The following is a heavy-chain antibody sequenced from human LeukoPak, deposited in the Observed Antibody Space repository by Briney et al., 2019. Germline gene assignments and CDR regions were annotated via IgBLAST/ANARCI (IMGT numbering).Heavy chain of an antibody. V-gene: IGHV3-30*18. D-gene: IGHD3-10*01. CDR2: IPYDGSNK. J-gene: IGHJ4*02. CDR3: AKDLGYGSGSFDY. CDR1: GFTFSTYG. Sequence: GGSLRPSCAAAGFTFSTYGIGWVRQSPGKGLEWVAVIPYDGSNKYYTDYVKGRFTISRDNSNNTLYLQMNSLRAEDTAVYYCAKDLGYGSGSFDYWGQGTLVTVSS.